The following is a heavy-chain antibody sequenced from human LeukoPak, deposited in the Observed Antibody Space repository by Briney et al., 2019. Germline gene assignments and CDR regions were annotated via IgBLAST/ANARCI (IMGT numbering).Heavy chain of an antibody. CDR2: IYYRGST. CDR3: AISVGGTVGAFDI. V-gene: IGHV4-31*03. D-gene: IGHD3-10*01. CDR1: GGSISSGGYY. J-gene: IGHJ3*02. Sequence: SQTLSLTCTVSGGSISSGGYYWSWIRQHPGKGLEWIGYIYYRGSTCYNPSLKSRVTISLDTSKNQFSQKLSSVTAADTAVYYCAISVGGTVGAFDIWGQGTMVTVSS.